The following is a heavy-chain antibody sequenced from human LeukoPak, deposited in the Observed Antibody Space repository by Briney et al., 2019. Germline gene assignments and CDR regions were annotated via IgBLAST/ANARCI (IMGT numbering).Heavy chain of an antibody. J-gene: IGHJ4*02. CDR2: ISSSGSTI. D-gene: IGHD3-22*01. CDR3: ASGAYDSSGYPAHFDY. Sequence: GGSLRLSCAASGFTFSDYYMSWIRQAPGKGLGWVSYISSSGSTIYYADSVKGRFTISRDNAKNSLYLQMNSLRAEDTAVYYCASGAYDSSGYPAHFDYWGQGTLVTVSS. V-gene: IGHV3-11*01. CDR1: GFTFSDYY.